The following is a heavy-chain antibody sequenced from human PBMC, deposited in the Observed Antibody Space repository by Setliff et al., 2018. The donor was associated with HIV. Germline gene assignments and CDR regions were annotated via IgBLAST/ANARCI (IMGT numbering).Heavy chain of an antibody. Sequence: GGSLRLSCAASGFTFSSYTMNWVRQAPGKGLEWVSSISDSSTYIYYADSLKGRFTISRDNARNSLYLQMNSLRAEDTAVYYCARAYYSSGSDDYWGQGTLVTVS. CDR1: GFTFSSYT. CDR3: ARAYYSSGSDDY. CDR2: ISDSSTYI. J-gene: IGHJ4*02. V-gene: IGHV3-21*01. D-gene: IGHD6-19*01.